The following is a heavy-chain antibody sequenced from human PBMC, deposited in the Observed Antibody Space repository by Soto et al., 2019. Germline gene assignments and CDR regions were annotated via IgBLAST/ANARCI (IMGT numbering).Heavy chain of an antibody. Sequence: ASVKVSCKASGYTFTIYAISWVLQAPGQGLEWMGWISAYNGNTNYAQKLQGRVTMTTDTSTSTAYMELRSLRSDDTAVYYCARSSGSFWMFYWFDPWGQGTLVTVAS. J-gene: IGHJ5*02. V-gene: IGHV1-18*01. D-gene: IGHD5-12*01. CDR1: GYTFTIYA. CDR2: ISAYNGNT. CDR3: ARSSGSFWMFYWFDP.